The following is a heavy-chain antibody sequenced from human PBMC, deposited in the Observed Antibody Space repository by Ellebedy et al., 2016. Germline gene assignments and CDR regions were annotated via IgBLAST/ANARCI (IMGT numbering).Heavy chain of an antibody. CDR1: GYTFTSYD. V-gene: IGHV1-8*01. J-gene: IGHJ3*02. Sequence: ASVKVSCKASGYTFTSYDINWVRQATGQGLEWMGWMNPNSGNTGYGQKFQGRVTMTRNASTRTASMELSSLRSEDTAVYYCARGGHFYDSSGYLNMAFDIWGQGTMVTVSS. D-gene: IGHD3-22*01. CDR2: MNPNSGNT. CDR3: ARGGHFYDSSGYLNMAFDI.